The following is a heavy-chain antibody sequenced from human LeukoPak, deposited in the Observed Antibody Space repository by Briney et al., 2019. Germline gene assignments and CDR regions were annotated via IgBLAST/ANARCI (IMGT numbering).Heavy chain of an antibody. V-gene: IGHV3-7*01. J-gene: IGHJ5*02. D-gene: IGHD4-17*01. Sequence: PEASLRLSCAASGFTFSSYWMSWDRQAPGKGLEWVANIKQDGSEKYYVDSVKGRFTISRDNAKNSLYLQMNSLRAEDTAVYYCARDRAVTRFDPWGQGTLVTVSS. CDR1: GFTFSSYW. CDR2: IKQDGSEK. CDR3: ARDRAVTRFDP.